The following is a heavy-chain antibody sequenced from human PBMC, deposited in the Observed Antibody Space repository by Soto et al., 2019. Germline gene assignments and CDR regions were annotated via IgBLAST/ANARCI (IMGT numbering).Heavy chain of an antibody. D-gene: IGHD6-13*01. Sequence: APVKVSCKVSGYTPTELSMHWVRKAPGKGLEWMGGFDPEDGETIYAQKFQGRVTMTEDTSTDTAYMELSSLRSEDTAVYYCATIAAAGTTSAFDIWGQGTMVTVS. CDR2: FDPEDGET. V-gene: IGHV1-24*01. CDR1: GYTPTELS. J-gene: IGHJ3*02. CDR3: ATIAAAGTTSAFDI.